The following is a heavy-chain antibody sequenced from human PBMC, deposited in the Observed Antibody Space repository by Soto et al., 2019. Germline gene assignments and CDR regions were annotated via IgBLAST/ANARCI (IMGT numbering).Heavy chain of an antibody. CDR3: ATRMVRGVIITALKIYGMDV. D-gene: IGHD3-10*01. V-gene: IGHV1-69*13. Sequence: SVKVPCKASGGTFSSYAISWVRQAPGQGLEWMGGIIPIFGTANYAQKFQGRVTITADESTSTAYMELSSLRSEDTAVYYCATRMVRGVIITALKIYGMDVWGQGTTVTVSS. CDR1: GGTFSSYA. CDR2: IIPIFGTA. J-gene: IGHJ6*02.